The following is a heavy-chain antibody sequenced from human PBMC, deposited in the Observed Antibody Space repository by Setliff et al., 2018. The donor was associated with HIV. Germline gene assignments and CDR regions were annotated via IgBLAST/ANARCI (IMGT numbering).Heavy chain of an antibody. J-gene: IGHJ4*02. CDR1: GLTFNWYW. V-gene: IGHV3-7*01. CDR2: TKYDGSES. Sequence: PGGSLRLSCVVSGLTFNWYWMSWVRQVPGKGLEWVSNTKYDGSESYYVDSVKGRFSISRDSAENSLHLQMNSLGAEDTAVYYCTRHYGSGTYCLAYWGQGTLVTVSS. D-gene: IGHD3-10*01. CDR3: TRHYGSGTYCLAY.